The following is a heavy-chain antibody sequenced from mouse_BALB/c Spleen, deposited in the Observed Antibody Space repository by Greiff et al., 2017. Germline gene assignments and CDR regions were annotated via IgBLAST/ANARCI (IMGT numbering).Heavy chain of an antibody. D-gene: IGHD2-3*01. J-gene: IGHJ4*01. Sequence: EVMLVESGGGLVKPGGSLKLSCAASGFTFSSYAMSWVRQSPEKRLEWVAEISSGGSYTYYPDTVTGRFTISRDNAKNTLYLEMSSLRSEDTAMYYCARGGYDGYSAMDYWGQGTSVTVSS. V-gene: IGHV5-9-4*01. CDR2: ISSGGSYT. CDR1: GFTFSSYA. CDR3: ARGGYDGYSAMDY.